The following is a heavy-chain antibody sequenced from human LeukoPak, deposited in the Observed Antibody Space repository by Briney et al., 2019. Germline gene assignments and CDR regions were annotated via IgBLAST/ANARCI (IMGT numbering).Heavy chain of an antibody. CDR1: GGSISSYY. CDR3: ASSSWYKYFDY. D-gene: IGHD6-13*01. Sequence: SETLSLTCTVSGGSISSYYWSWLRQPPGKGLEWIGYIYYSGSTNYNPSLKSRVTISVDTSKNQFSLKLSSVTAADTAVYYCASSSWYKYFDYWGQGTLVTVSS. J-gene: IGHJ4*02. CDR2: IYYSGST. V-gene: IGHV4-59*01.